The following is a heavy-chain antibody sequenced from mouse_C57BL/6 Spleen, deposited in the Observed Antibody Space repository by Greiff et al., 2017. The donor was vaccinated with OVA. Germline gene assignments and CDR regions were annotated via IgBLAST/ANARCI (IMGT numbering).Heavy chain of an antibody. CDR2: ISSGSSTI. CDR3: ATSTGTKEVDY. D-gene: IGHD4-1*02. Sequence: EVKLVESGGGLVKPGGSLKLSCAASGFTFSDYGMHWVRQAPEKGLEWVAYISSGSSTIYYADTVKGRFTISRDNAKNTLFLQMTSLRSEDTAMYYCATSTGTKEVDYWGQGTTLTVSS. CDR1: GFTFSDYG. V-gene: IGHV5-17*01. J-gene: IGHJ2*01.